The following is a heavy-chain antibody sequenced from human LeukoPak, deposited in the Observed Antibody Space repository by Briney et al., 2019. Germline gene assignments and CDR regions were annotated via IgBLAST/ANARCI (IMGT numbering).Heavy chain of an antibody. J-gene: IGHJ3*02. Sequence: SQTPSLTCAISGDSVSSNSAAWNCIRQSPSRGLEWLGRTYYRSKWKKDYAVSVKSRITINPDTSKNQFSLQLSSVTPEDTAVYYCAGEGGMAEAAFDIWGQGTMVTVSS. D-gene: IGHD6-13*01. CDR1: GDSVSSNSAA. CDR3: AGEGGMAEAAFDI. V-gene: IGHV6-1*01. CDR2: TYYRSKWKK.